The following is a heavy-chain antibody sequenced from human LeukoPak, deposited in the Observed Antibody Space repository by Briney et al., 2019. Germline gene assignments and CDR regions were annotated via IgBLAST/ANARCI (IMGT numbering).Heavy chain of an antibody. CDR2: FYTSGST. Sequence: SETLSLTCTVSGGSISSSSYYWSWIRQPAGKGLEWIGSFYTSGSTNYNPSLKSRVTISLDTSKNQFSLKLSSVTAADTAVYYWVRDRTMVGGVDYWGQGILVTVSS. CDR3: VRDRTMVGGVDY. CDR1: GGSISSSSYY. V-gene: IGHV4-61*02. J-gene: IGHJ4*02. D-gene: IGHD4/OR15-4a*01.